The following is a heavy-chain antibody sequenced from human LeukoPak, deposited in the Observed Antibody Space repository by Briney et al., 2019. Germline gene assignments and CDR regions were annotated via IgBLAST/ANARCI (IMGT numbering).Heavy chain of an antibody. J-gene: IGHJ4*02. CDR1: GDSISTNYW. V-gene: IGHV4-4*02. Sequence: SETLSLTCAVSGDSISTNYWWTWVRQPPGKGLEWIGEIYHSGSINYNPSLKNRVTLSIDKSNDHFSLRLSSLSAADSAVYYCARGISGYFGTSGYYYDYWGQGTLVTVSS. CDR2: IYHSGSI. CDR3: ARGISGYFGTSGYYYDY. D-gene: IGHD3-22*01.